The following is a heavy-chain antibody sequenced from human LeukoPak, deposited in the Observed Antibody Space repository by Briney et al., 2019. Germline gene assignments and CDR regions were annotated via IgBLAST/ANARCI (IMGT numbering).Heavy chain of an antibody. Sequence: SETLSLTCTVSGGSISSYYWSWIRQPAGKGLEWIGRIYSSGSTNYNPSLKSRVTMSVDTSKKQFSLRLTSVTAADTAVYYCARDHNTVTTFDYWGQGTLVTVSS. D-gene: IGHD4-17*01. CDR1: GGSISSYY. V-gene: IGHV4-4*07. J-gene: IGHJ4*02. CDR3: ARDHNTVTTFDY. CDR2: IYSSGST.